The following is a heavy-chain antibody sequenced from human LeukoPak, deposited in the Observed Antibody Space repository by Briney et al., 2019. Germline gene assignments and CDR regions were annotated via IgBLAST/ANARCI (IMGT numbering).Heavy chain of an antibody. CDR2: INPNSGKT. CDR1: GYTFTSYD. CDR3: ARGGALGGSSNFYYYYYGMDV. J-gene: IGHJ6*02. Sequence: GASVKVSCKASGYTFTSYDINWGRQATGQGLEWMGCINPNSGKTGYEQKFQGRVTMTRNTSISTAYMELSSLRSEDTAVYYCARGGALGGSSNFYYYYYGMDVWGQGTTVTVSS. V-gene: IGHV1-8*01. D-gene: IGHD6-6*01.